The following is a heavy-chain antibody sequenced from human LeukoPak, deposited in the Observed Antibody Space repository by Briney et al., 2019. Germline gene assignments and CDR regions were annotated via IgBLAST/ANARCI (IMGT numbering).Heavy chain of an antibody. D-gene: IGHD5-12*01. V-gene: IGHV3-33*01. J-gene: IGHJ4*02. CDR3: ARDGYSGYDGANY. CDR1: GFTFSSYG. Sequence: GGSLRLSCAASGFTFSSYGMHWVRQAPGKGLEWVAVIWYDGSNKYYADSVKGRFTISRDNSENTLYLQMNSLRAEDTAVYYCARDGYSGYDGANYWGQGTLVTVSS. CDR2: IWYDGSNK.